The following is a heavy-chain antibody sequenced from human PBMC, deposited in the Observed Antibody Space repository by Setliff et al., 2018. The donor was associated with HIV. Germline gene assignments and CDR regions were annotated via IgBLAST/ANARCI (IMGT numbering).Heavy chain of an antibody. CDR2: ILDGRVT. V-gene: IGHV4-39*01. J-gene: IGHJ5*02. CDR1: GDSITSGHFY. Sequence: PSETLSLTCTVSGDSITSGHFYWGWIRQAPGKGLEWIGNILDGRVTSFNPSLRGRVTISVDASKNQVSLNLRSVTAADSAVYHCARPHSGRGGGAYFDPWGQGILVTVPQ. CDR3: ARPHSGRGGGAYFDP. D-gene: IGHD6-19*01.